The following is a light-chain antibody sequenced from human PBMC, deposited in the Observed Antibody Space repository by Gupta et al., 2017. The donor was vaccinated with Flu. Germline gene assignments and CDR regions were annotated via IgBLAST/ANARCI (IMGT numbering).Light chain of an antibody. CDR3: MRGTHPWT. V-gene: IGKV2-30*01. CDR1: QSLVYTGGNTY. Sequence: CRSSQSLVYTGGNTYLNWFQQRPGQSPRRLIYEVSNRDSGVPDRFSGSGSGSGTDFTLKISRVEAEDVGLYYCMRGTHPWTFGQGTKLEIK. CDR2: EVS. J-gene: IGKJ2*02.